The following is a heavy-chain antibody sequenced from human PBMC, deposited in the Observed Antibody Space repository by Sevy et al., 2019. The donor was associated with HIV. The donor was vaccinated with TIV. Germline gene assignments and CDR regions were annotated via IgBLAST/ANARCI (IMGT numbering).Heavy chain of an antibody. CDR1: GFTFDDYA. CDR2: ISWNSGSI. D-gene: IGHD3-22*01. J-gene: IGHJ4*02. Sequence: GGSLRLSCAASGFTFDDYAMHWVRQAPGKGLEWVSGISWNSGSIGYADSVKGRFTISGDNAKNSLYLQMNSLRAEDTALYYCAKDLDYYDSSGSLDYWGQGTLVTVSS. V-gene: IGHV3-9*01. CDR3: AKDLDYYDSSGSLDY.